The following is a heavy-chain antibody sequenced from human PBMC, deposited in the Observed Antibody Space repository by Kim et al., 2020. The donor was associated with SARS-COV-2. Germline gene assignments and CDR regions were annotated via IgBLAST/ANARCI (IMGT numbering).Heavy chain of an antibody. CDR3: AFLGGDPYYYYGMDV. CDR2: IDPSDSYT. V-gene: IGHV5-10-1*01. D-gene: IGHD3-16*01. CDR1: GYSFTSYW. J-gene: IGHJ6*02. Sequence: GESLKISCKGSGYSFTSYWISWVRQMPGKGLEWMGRIDPSDSYTNYSPSFQGHVTISADKSISTAYLQWSSLKASDTAMYYCAFLGGDPYYYYGMDVWGQGTTVTVSS.